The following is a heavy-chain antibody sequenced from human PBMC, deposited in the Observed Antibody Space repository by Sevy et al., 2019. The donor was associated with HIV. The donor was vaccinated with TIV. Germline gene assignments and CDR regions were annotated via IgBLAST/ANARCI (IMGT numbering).Heavy chain of an antibody. Sequence: ASVKVSCKASGYTFTSYRIYWVRQAPGQGLESMGWISAHNGDTNYAQKFQGRVTMITDTSTTTAYMDLRSLRSDDTGLYSFARAYCSGGRCYSLASWGQGTLVTVSS. CDR1: GYTFTSYR. V-gene: IGHV1-18*01. D-gene: IGHD2-15*01. CDR2: ISAHNGDT. CDR3: ARAYCSGGRCYSLAS. J-gene: IGHJ5*02.